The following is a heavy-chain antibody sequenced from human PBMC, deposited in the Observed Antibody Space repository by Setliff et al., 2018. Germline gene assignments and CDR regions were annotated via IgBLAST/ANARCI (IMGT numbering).Heavy chain of an antibody. V-gene: IGHV1-69*08. D-gene: IGHD2-21*01. Sequence: SVKVSCKASGGSFSSFSIHWVRQAPGQGLEWMGRIMPIFGSTNYAQNFQGRVTITADKSTSTAYMDLSSLRSEDSAVYYCARDRGGTAIANWFDRWGQGTLVTLS. J-gene: IGHJ5*02. CDR3: ARDRGGTAIANWFDR. CDR1: GGSFSSFS. CDR2: IMPIFGST.